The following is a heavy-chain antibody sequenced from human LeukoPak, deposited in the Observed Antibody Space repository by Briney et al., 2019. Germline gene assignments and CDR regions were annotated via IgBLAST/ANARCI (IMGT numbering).Heavy chain of an antibody. CDR1: GFTFSSYS. Sequence: GGSLRLFCAASGFTFSSYSMNWVRQAPGKGLEWVSSISSSSSYIYYADSVKGRFTISRDNAKNSLYLQMNSLRAEDTAVYYCARGRGATLDYWGQGTLVTVSS. CDR3: ARGRGATLDY. V-gene: IGHV3-21*01. CDR2: ISSSSSYI. D-gene: IGHD1-26*01. J-gene: IGHJ4*02.